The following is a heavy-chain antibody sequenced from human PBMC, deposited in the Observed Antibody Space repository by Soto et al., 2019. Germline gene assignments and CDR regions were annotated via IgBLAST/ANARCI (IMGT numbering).Heavy chain of an antibody. V-gene: IGHV1-18*01. J-gene: IGHJ5*02. CDR2: ISTYNGNT. CDR3: ARPRGSVVVAP. D-gene: IGHD2-15*01. Sequence: ASVKVSCKASGYTFTNYAISCVRQAPGQGLEWMGWISTYNGNTNYAQKLQGRVTVTTDTSTSTAYMDLRSLRSDDTAVYYCARPRGSVVVAPWGQGTLVTVSS. CDR1: GYTFTNYA.